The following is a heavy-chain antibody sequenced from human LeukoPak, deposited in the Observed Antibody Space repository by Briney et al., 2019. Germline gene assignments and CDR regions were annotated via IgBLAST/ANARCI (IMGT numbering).Heavy chain of an antibody. CDR1: GGTFSSYA. CDR2: IIPIFGTA. Sequence: ASVKVSCKASGGTFSSYAISWVRQAPGQGLEWMGGIIPIFGTANYAQKFQCRVTITADESTSTAYMELSSLRSEDTAVYYCARDGTVTTKPLDYWGQGTLVTVSS. J-gene: IGHJ4*02. CDR3: ARDGTVTTKPLDY. D-gene: IGHD4-11*01. V-gene: IGHV1-69*13.